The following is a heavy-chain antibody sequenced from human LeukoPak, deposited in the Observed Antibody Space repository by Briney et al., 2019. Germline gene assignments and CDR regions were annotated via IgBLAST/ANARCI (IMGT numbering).Heavy chain of an antibody. V-gene: IGHV3-53*04. CDR2: IYSGGST. CDR1: GFTVSSNY. J-gene: IGHJ4*02. Sequence: PGGSLRLSCAASGFTVSSNYMSWVRQAPGKGLEWVSVIYSGGSTYYADSVKGRFTIFRHNSKNTLYLQMNSLRAEDTAVYYCARGDYSSGIDYWGQGTLVTVSS. D-gene: IGHD3-22*01. CDR3: ARGDYSSGIDY.